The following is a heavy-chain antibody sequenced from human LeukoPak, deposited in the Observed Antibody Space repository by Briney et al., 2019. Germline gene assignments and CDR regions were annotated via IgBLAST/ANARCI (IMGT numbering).Heavy chain of an antibody. Sequence: GGSLRLSCAASGFTLSSYAMHWVRQAPGKGLEWVAVISYDGSNKYYADSAKGRFTISRDNSKNTLYLQMNSLRAEDTAVYYCARYYYGSGSYDYWGQGTLVTVSS. CDR3: ARYYYGSGSYDY. V-gene: IGHV3-30-3*01. CDR2: ISYDGSNK. D-gene: IGHD3-10*01. J-gene: IGHJ4*02. CDR1: GFTLSSYA.